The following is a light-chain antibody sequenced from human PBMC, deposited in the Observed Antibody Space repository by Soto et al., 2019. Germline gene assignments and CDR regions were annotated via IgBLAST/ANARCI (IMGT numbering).Light chain of an antibody. CDR1: QSLLYRSTNKNY. J-gene: IGKJ4*01. CDR2: WAS. V-gene: IGKV4-1*01. CDR3: QRYYNTPLT. Sequence: DILMTQSPESLTVSVGERATINCKSSQSLLYRSTNKNYLAWYQQKPGQPPKLLIYWASTRESGVPDRISGSGSGTDFTLTISNVQAEDVAIYYCQRYYNTPLTFGGGTKVEIK.